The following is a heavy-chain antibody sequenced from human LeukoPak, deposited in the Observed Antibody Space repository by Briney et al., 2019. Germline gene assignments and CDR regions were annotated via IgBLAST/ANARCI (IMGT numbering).Heavy chain of an antibody. CDR1: GGSMSSYY. Sequence: SETLSLTCTVSGGSMSSYYWSWIRQPAGKGLEWIGRIHSSGSTNYSPSLKSRVAMSLDTSKNQFSLELSSVTAADTVVYYCAREAVHYGSGSLDCWGQGTLVTVSS. V-gene: IGHV4-4*07. J-gene: IGHJ4*02. CDR3: AREAVHYGSGSLDC. CDR2: IHSSGST. D-gene: IGHD3-10*01.